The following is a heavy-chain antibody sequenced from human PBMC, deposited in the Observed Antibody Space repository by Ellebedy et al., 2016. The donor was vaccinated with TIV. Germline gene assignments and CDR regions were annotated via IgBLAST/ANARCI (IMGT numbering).Heavy chain of an antibody. CDR1: GFTFSSYW. CDR2: IYRGGGTR. V-gene: IGHV3-NL1*01. D-gene: IGHD3-16*01. J-gene: IGHJ3*01. Sequence: PGGSLRLSCAASGFTFSSYWMHWVRQAPGKGLEWVSGIYRGGGTRNYADSVKGRFTISRDNSKSTMYLQMNSLRVEDTAMYFCAKDQVGGDGRWVFDLWGQGTMVTVSS. CDR3: AKDQVGGDGRWVFDL.